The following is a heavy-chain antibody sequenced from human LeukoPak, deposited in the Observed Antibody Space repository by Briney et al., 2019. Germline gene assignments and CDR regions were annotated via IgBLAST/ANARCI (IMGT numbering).Heavy chain of an antibody. J-gene: IGHJ3*02. Sequence: SQTLSHTCTVSGGSSSSGGYYWSWLRQHPGKGLEWIGYIYYSGSTYYNPSLKSRVTISVDTSKNQFSLKLSSVTAADTAVYYCARAPIVVVPAAIRDDAFDIWGQGTMVTVSS. CDR3: ARAPIVVVPAAIRDDAFDI. D-gene: IGHD2-2*01. V-gene: IGHV4-31*03. CDR1: GGSSSSGGYY. CDR2: IYYSGST.